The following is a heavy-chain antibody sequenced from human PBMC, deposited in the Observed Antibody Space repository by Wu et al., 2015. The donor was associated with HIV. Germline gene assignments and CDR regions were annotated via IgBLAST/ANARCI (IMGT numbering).Heavy chain of an antibody. CDR1: GGTFSSYA. D-gene: IGHD2-2*01. Sequence: QVQLVQSGAEVKKPGSSVKVSCKASGGTFSSYAISWVRQAPGQGLEWMGRIIPIFGTANYAQKFQGRVMITADESTSTAYMELSSLRSEDTAVYYCARGSAGYCSSTSCYDYYGMDVWGQGTTVTVSS. CDR3: ARGSAGYCSSTSCYDYYGMDV. CDR2: IIPIFGTA. V-gene: IGHV1-69*13. J-gene: IGHJ6*02.